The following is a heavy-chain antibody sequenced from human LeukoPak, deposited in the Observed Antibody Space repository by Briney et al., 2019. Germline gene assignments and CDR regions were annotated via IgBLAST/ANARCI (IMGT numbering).Heavy chain of an antibody. J-gene: IGHJ4*02. CDR1: GFTFSGSG. CDR2: ISFEGSNK. V-gene: IGHV3-30*18. D-gene: IGHD3-10*02. CDR3: AKDSPGVRGGPDY. Sequence: GGSLRLSCAASGFTFSGSGMHWVRQAPGKGLEWVAFISFEGSNKYYADSVKGRFTLSRDNSRNTLSLQMDSLRGEDTAVYYCAKDSPGVRGGPDYWGQGTLVTVSS.